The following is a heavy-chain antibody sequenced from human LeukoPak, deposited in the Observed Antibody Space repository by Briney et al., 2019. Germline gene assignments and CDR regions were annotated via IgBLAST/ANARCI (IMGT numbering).Heavy chain of an antibody. D-gene: IGHD5-12*01. J-gene: IGHJ5*02. V-gene: IGHV3-23*01. Sequence: GGSLRLSCAASGFTFSSYAMSWVRQAPGKGLEWVSAISGSGGSTYYADSVKGRFTISRDNSKNTLYLQMNSLRAEDTAVYYCARDQVATIFPPGGLGFDPWGQGTLVTVSS. CDR3: ARDQVATIFPPGGLGFDP. CDR1: GFTFSSYA. CDR2: ISGSGGST.